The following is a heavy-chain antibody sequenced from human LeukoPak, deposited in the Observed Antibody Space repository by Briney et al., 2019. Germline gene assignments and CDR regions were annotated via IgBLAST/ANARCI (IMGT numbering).Heavy chain of an antibody. CDR3: ARTSDYGDNHHVDY. Sequence: SETLSLTCTVSGGSISSSSYYWGWIRQPPGKGLEWIGSIYYSGSTYYNPSLKSRVTISVDTSKNQFSLKLSSVTAADTAVYYCARTSDYGDNHHVDYWGQGTLVTVSS. CDR1: GGSISSSSYY. J-gene: IGHJ4*02. D-gene: IGHD4-17*01. CDR2: IYYSGST. V-gene: IGHV4-39*01.